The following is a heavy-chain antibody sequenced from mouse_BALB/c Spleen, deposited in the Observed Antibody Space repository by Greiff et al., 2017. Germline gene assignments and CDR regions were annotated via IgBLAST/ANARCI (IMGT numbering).Heavy chain of an antibody. V-gene: IGHV1-9*01. Sequence: QVQLKESGAELMKPGASVKISCKATGYTFSSYWIEWVKQRPGHGLEWIGEILPGSGSTNYNEKFKGKATFTADTSSNTAYMQLSSLTSEDSAVYYCARWGSRFAYWGQGTLVTVSA. CDR3: ARWGSRFAY. J-gene: IGHJ3*01. CDR1: GYTFSSYW. CDR2: ILPGSGST.